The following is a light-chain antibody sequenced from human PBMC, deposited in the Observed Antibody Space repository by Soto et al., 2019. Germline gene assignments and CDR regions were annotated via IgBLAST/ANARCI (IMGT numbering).Light chain of an antibody. CDR1: RSNIGSNT. CDR2: SNN. V-gene: IGLV1-44*01. Sequence: QSVLTQPPSASGTPGQRVTISCSGRRSNIGSNTGNWYQQLPGTAPKLLIYSNNQRPSGVPDRFSGSKSGTSASLAISGLQSEDEADYYCAAWDDSLNGVVFGGGTKLTVL. J-gene: IGLJ2*01. CDR3: AAWDDSLNGVV.